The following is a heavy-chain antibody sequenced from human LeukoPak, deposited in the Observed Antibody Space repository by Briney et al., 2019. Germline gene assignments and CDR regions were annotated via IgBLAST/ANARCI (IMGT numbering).Heavy chain of an antibody. CDR1: GFTFSSYS. CDR3: AREVAGTGTSEFDY. Sequence: GGSLRLSCAASGFTFSSYSMNWVRQAPGKGLEWVSSISSSSSYIYYADSVKGRFTISRDNAKNSLYLQMNSLRAEDTAVYYCAREVAGTGTSEFDYWGQGTLVTVSS. D-gene: IGHD6-19*01. V-gene: IGHV3-21*01. J-gene: IGHJ4*02. CDR2: ISSSSSYI.